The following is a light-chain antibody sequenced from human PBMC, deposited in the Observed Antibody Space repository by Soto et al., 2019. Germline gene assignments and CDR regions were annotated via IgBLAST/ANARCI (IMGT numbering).Light chain of an antibody. CDR2: GVS. CDR3: QQYGSSGT. V-gene: IGKV3-20*01. CDR1: QSFSSSS. J-gene: IGKJ1*01. Sequence: EIVLTHSPGTLSLSPGERATLSCRASQSFSSSSLAWYQQKPGQAPRLLIYGVSSRATGIPDRFSGSGSGTDFTLTISRLEPEDFAVYYCQQYGSSGTFGQGTK.